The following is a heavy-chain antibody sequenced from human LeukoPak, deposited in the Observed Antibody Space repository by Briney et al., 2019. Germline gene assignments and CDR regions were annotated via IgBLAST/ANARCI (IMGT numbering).Heavy chain of an antibody. Sequence: GSLRLSCAASGFTFSSYAMSWVRQAPGKGLEWVSAISGSGGSTYYADSVKGRFTISRDNSKNTLYLQMNSLRAEDTAVYYCAKHGYCSGGSCYSYYYYGMDVWGKGTTVTVSS. V-gene: IGHV3-23*01. CDR1: GFTFSSYA. D-gene: IGHD2-15*01. CDR3: AKHGYCSGGSCYSYYYYGMDV. CDR2: ISGSGGST. J-gene: IGHJ6*04.